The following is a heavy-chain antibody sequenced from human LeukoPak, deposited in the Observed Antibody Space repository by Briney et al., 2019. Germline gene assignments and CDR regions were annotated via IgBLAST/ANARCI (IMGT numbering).Heavy chain of an antibody. CDR3: AKRYNPDTGVYYGSFDY. CDR2: ISGRGGGR. V-gene: IGHV3-23*01. D-gene: IGHD3-22*01. Sequence: GGSLRLSCAPSGFTFSSYGMSWVRQAPGKGLEWVSTISGRGGGRFYADSVRRRFTISRDNSKNTLYLQMNSLRAEDTAVYYCAKRYNPDTGVYYGSFDYWGQGTLVTVSS. J-gene: IGHJ4*02. CDR1: GFTFSSYG.